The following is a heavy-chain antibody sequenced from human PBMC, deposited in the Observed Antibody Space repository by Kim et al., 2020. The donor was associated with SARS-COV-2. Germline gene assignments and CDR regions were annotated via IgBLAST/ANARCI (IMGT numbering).Heavy chain of an antibody. Sequence: SETLSLTCTVSGGSISSYYWSWIRQPPGKGLEWIGYIYYSGSTNYNPSLKSRVTISVDTSKNQFSLKLSSVTAADTAVYYCARGDFYSSAGAFDIWGQGTMVTVSS. D-gene: IGHD6-25*01. J-gene: IGHJ3*02. CDR2: IYYSGST. V-gene: IGHV4-59*08. CDR3: ARGDFYSSAGAFDI. CDR1: GGSISSYY.